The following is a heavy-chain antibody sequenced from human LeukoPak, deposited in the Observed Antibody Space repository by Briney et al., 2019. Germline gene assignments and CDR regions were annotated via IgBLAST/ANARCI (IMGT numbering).Heavy chain of an antibody. Sequence: GGSLRLSCAASGFTFSTYWMSWVRQAPGKGLEWVANIKEDGSEKHYVGSVKGRFTISRDSAKNSLYLQMNSLRAEDTAVYYCARDIGYCSSNSCSDYFQHWGQGTLVTVSS. D-gene: IGHD2-2*01. CDR3: ARDIGYCSSNSCSDYFQH. CDR1: GFTFSTYW. V-gene: IGHV3-7*04. CDR2: IKEDGSEK. J-gene: IGHJ1*01.